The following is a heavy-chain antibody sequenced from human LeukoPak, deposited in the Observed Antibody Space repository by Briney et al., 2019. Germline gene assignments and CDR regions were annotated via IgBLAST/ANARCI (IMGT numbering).Heavy chain of an antibody. Sequence: PSETLSLTCTVSVGSISSSSDYWGWIRQPPGRVLVWIGRIYYSGSTYYKPSLKSRVTISVDTSKSKLSPKLSSVTAADTAVYYCARLGRGWYDCDYWGQGTLVTVSS. D-gene: IGHD6-19*01. CDR2: IYYSGST. CDR1: VGSISSSSDY. V-gene: IGHV4-39*01. CDR3: ARLGRGWYDCDY. J-gene: IGHJ4*02.